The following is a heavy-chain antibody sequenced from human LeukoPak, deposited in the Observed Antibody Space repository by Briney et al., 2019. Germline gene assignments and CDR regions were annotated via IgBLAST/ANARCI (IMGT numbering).Heavy chain of an antibody. D-gene: IGHD5-12*01. CDR1: GGSFSGYY. Sequence: PSETLSLTCAVYGGSFSGYYWSWIRQPPGKGLEWIGEINHSGSTNYNPSLKSRVTISVDTSKNQFSLELSSVTAADTAVYYCARGVHLSVIVATLCYYCDYRGQGTLVTVS. CDR3: ARGVHLSVIVATLCYYCDY. CDR2: INHSGST. V-gene: IGHV4-34*01. J-gene: IGHJ4*02.